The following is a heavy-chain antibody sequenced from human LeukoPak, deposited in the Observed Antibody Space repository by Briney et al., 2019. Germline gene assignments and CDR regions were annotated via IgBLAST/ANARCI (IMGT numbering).Heavy chain of an antibody. CDR3: VRDSDHAPDY. CDR2: INVYNGHT. CDR1: GYTFTGYY. Sequence: GASVRVSCKASGYTFTGYYMHWVRQAPGQGLEWMGWINVYNGHTIYAQEFQGRVTLTTDTSTSTAHMDLRSLRSDDTAVYYCVRDSDHAPDYWGQGTLVTVSS. D-gene: IGHD3-10*01. J-gene: IGHJ4*02. V-gene: IGHV1-18*04.